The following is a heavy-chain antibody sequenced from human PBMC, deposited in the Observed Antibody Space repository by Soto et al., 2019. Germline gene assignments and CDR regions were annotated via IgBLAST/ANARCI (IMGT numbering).Heavy chain of an antibody. CDR3: AKGRGGSGSLTPRVDF. V-gene: IGHV3-23*01. D-gene: IGHD3-10*01. J-gene: IGHJ4*02. CDR1: GFTFNNYA. Sequence: EVQLLESGGGLVQPGGSLRLSCAASGFTFNNYAMTWVRQAPGKGLEWVSAISGGGDTTSYADSVKGRFTVSRDGSKNTLYLQRSSLRAEDTALYYCAKGRGGSGSLTPRVDFCGQGTLVTVSS. CDR2: ISGGGDTT.